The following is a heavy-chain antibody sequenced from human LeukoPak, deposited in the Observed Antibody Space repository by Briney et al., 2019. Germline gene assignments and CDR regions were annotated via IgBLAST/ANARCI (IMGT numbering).Heavy chain of an antibody. V-gene: IGHV3-30*18. Sequence: GGSLRLSCAASGFTFSSYGIHWVRQAPGKGLEWVAVISYDGNNKWYADSVRGRFTISRDNSKNTLFLQMNSLRPEDTAVYYCAKDSSGYYYVFDYWGQGTLVTVSS. D-gene: IGHD3-22*01. CDR1: GFTFSSYG. CDR2: ISYDGNNK. CDR3: AKDSSGYYYVFDY. J-gene: IGHJ4*02.